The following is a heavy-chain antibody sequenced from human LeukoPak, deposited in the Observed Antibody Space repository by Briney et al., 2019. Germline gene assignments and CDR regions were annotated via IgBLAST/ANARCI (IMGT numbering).Heavy chain of an antibody. V-gene: IGHV3-23*01. CDR2: ISGSGGST. CDR3: AKTSSGWYFDY. D-gene: IGHD6-19*01. Sequence: GGSLRLSCAASRFTFSSYVMHWVRQAPGKGLEWVSAISGSGGSTYYADSVKGRFTISRDNSKNTLYLQMNSLRAEDTAVYYCAKTSSGWYFDYWGQGTLVTVSS. CDR1: RFTFSSYV. J-gene: IGHJ4*02.